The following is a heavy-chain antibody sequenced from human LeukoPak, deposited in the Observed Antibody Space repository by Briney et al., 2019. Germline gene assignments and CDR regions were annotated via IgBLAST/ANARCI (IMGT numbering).Heavy chain of an antibody. J-gene: IGHJ4*02. D-gene: IGHD4-17*01. CDR2: VSYDGSNK. V-gene: IGHV3-30*18. CDR3: AKTIHDYGDQYPYYFDY. Sequence: PGRSLRLSCAASGFTFSSYGMHWVRQAPGKGLEWVAVVSYDGSNKYYADSVKGRFTISRDNSKNTLYLQMNSLRAEDTAVYYCAKTIHDYGDQYPYYFDYWGQGTLVTVSS. CDR1: GFTFSSYG.